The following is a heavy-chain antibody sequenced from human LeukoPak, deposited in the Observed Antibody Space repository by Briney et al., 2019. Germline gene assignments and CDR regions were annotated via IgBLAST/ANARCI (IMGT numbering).Heavy chain of an antibody. CDR2: INPNSGGT. V-gene: IGHV1-2*02. CDR1: GYTFTGYN. D-gene: IGHD3-10*01. CDR3: AREADPYGSEINWFDP. J-gene: IGHJ5*02. Sequence: ASVKVSCKASGYTFTGYNMHWVRQAPGQGLEWMGWINPNSGGTNYAQKFQGRVTMTRDTSISTAYMELSRLRSDDTAVYYCAREADPYGSEINWFDPWGQGTLVTVSS.